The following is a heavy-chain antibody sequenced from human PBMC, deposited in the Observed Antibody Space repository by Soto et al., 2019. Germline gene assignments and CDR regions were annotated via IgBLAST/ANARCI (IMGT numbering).Heavy chain of an antibody. Sequence: GESRRDSCGASGVTPRRSYMGWVRQAPGKELEWVSVVWRGGTTYHADSVTGRFAISSDNSKNTLFLQMNSLKAEDTAVYFCAKPLQSDSGWLFDDRG. D-gene: IGHD6-19*01. CDR3: AKPLQSDSGWLFDD. CDR2: VWRGGTT. V-gene: IGHV3-53*01. J-gene: IGHJ3*01. CDR1: GVTPRRSY.